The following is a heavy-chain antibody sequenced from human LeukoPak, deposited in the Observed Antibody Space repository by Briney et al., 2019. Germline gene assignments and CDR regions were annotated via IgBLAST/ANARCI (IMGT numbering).Heavy chain of an antibody. V-gene: IGHV3-7*03. Sequence: GGSLRLSCAASGITFRSYSMNWARQAPGKGLEWVASINHNGNVNYYVDSVKGRFTISRDNAKNSLYLQMSNLRAEDTAVYFCARGGGLDVWGQGATVTVSS. CDR1: GITFRSYS. D-gene: IGHD3-16*01. J-gene: IGHJ6*02. CDR2: INHNGNVN. CDR3: ARGGGLDV.